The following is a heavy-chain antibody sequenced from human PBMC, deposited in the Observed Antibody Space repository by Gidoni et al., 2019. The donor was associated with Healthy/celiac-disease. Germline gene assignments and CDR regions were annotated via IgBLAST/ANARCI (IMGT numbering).Heavy chain of an antibody. CDR2: ISGSGGST. CDR3: AKDLFTMVRGVITSLSTYYYYGMDV. CDR1: GFTFSSYA. J-gene: IGHJ6*02. Sequence: EVQLLESGGGLVQPGGSLRLSCAASGFTFSSYAMRWVRQAPGKGLEWVSAISGSGGSTYYADSVKGRFTISRDNSKNTLYLQMNSLRAEDTAVYYCAKDLFTMVRGVITSLSTYYYYGMDVWGQGTTVTVSS. D-gene: IGHD3-10*01. V-gene: IGHV3-23*01.